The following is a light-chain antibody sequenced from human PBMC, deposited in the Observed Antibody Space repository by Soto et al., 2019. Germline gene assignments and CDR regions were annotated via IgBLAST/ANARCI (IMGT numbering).Light chain of an antibody. J-gene: IGKJ1*01. V-gene: IGKV3-20*01. CDR2: GAS. CDR3: QQYSWK. Sequence: EIVLTQSPSTLSLSPGERATLSCRASQSISSNYFAWYQQKPGQAPRLLIYGASNRANGIPDRFSGSGSGTDLTLTIRRLLYEDFAVYYCQQYSWKFGQGTKVDIK. CDR1: QSISSNY.